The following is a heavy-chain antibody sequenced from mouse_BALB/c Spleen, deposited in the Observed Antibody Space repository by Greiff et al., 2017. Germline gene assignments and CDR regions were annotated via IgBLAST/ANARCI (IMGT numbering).Heavy chain of an antibody. CDR2: ISDGGSYT. J-gene: IGHJ2*01. CDR3: ARGEIYDGYYEDFDY. Sequence: EVKLMESGGGLVKPGGSLKLSCAASGFTFSDYYMYWVRQTPEKRLEWVATISDGGSYTYYPDSVKGRFTISRDNAKNNLYLQMSSLKSEDTAMYYCARGEIYDGYYEDFDYWGQGTTLTVSS. V-gene: IGHV5-4*02. CDR1: GFTFSDYY. D-gene: IGHD2-3*01.